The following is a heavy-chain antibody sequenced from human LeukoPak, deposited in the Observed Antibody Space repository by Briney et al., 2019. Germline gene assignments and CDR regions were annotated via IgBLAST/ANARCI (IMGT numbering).Heavy chain of an antibody. D-gene: IGHD3-10*01. V-gene: IGHV1-3*01. CDR1: GYTFTSYA. Sequence: ASVKVSCKASGYTFTSYAMHWVRQAPGQRLEWMGWINAGNGNTKYSQKFQGRVTITRDTSASTAYMELSSLRSEDTAVYYCARVSVRGPRTGGYYGMDVWGQGTTVTVSS. J-gene: IGHJ6*02. CDR3: ARVSVRGPRTGGYYGMDV. CDR2: INAGNGNT.